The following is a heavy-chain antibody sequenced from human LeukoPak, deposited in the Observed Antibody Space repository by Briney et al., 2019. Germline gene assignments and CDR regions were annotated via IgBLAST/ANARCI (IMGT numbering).Heavy chain of an antibody. CDR3: ARTAGWSYGFDY. CDR2: IYNSGAT. J-gene: IGHJ4*02. Sequence: SETLSLTCTVSGGSISTGGYYWTWIRQHPGKGLEWIGYIYNSGATYYNPSLESRVTISGDTSKNQFSLKLNSVTAADTAVYYCARTAGWSYGFDYWGQGTLVTVSS. V-gene: IGHV4-31*03. CDR1: GGSISTGGYY. D-gene: IGHD5-18*01.